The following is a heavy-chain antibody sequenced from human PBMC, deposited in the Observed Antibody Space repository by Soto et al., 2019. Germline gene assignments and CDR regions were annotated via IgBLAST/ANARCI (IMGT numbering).Heavy chain of an antibody. CDR1: GGTFSSYA. V-gene: IGHV1-69*01. CDR2: IIPIFGTA. Sequence: QVQLVQSGAEVKKPGSSVKVSCKASGGTFSSYAISWVRQAPGQGLEWMGGIIPIFGTANYAQKFQGRVTITADESTSTAYMELSSLRSEDTAVYYCAREVIAARPDSYYYYGMDVWGQGTTVTVSS. D-gene: IGHD6-6*01. CDR3: AREVIAARPDSYYYYGMDV. J-gene: IGHJ6*02.